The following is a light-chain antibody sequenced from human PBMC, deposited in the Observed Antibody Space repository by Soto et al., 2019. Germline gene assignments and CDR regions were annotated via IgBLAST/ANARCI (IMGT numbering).Light chain of an antibody. Sequence: DIQLTQSPSFLSASVGDRVIITCRASQGISSYLGWYQQKPGKAPKLLIYAASTLQSGVPSRFSGSRSGTEFTLTISSLQPEDFASYFCQQLNSYPLTFGGGTKVDIK. J-gene: IGKJ4*01. V-gene: IGKV1-9*01. CDR1: QGISSY. CDR2: AAS. CDR3: QQLNSYPLT.